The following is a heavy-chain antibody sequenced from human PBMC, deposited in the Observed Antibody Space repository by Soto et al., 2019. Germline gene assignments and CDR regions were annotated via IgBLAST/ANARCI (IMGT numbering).Heavy chain of an antibody. V-gene: IGHV4-30-4*02. Sequence: SETLSLTCTVSGDSISSGDYYWSWIRQPPGKGLEWIGCIYYSGNTYYNPSLKSRFSISVDTSKNQFSLKLSSVTAADTAVYYCARSIALPLVFDYWGQGILVTVSS. CDR1: GDSISSGDYY. CDR2: IYYSGNT. D-gene: IGHD6-6*01. J-gene: IGHJ4*02. CDR3: ARSIALPLVFDY.